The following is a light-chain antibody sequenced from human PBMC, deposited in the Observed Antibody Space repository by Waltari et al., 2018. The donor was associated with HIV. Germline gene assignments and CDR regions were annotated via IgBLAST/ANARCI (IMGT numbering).Light chain of an antibody. CDR2: EVT. V-gene: IGLV2-8*01. CDR3: SFFAGNNRL. J-gene: IGLJ2*01. CDR1: SSDFGAYIY. Sequence: QSALTQPPSASGSPGQSVTISCTGTSSDFGAYIYVSWYQHHPGKAPKLIIYEVTKRPSGFPDCFSGSKSGNTASLTISGLQTEDEADYYCSFFAGNNRLFGGGTKVTVL.